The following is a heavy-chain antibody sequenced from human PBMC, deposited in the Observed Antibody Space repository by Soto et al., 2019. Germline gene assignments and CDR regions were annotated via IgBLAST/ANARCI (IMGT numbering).Heavy chain of an antibody. CDR3: ALQPRGYSFGAGPQFAY. D-gene: IGHD5-18*01. CDR2: ISPIFGTA. Sequence: QVQLVQSGAEVKKPGSSVKVSCKASGRTFSSYAISWVRQAPGQGLEWMGGISPIFGTANYAQKFQGRVTITADESTITAYMELRSLRSEDTAVYYCALQPRGYSFGAGPQFAYWGQGTLVTASS. CDR1: GRTFSSYA. V-gene: IGHV1-69*12. J-gene: IGHJ4*02.